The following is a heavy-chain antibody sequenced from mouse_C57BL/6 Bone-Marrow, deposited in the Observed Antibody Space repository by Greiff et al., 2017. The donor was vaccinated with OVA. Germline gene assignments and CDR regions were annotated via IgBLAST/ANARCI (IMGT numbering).Heavy chain of an antibody. J-gene: IGHJ3*01. V-gene: IGHV5-12*01. Sequence: EVKLVESGGGLVQPGGSLKLSCAASGFTFSDYYMYWVRQTPEKRLEWVAYISNGGGSTYYQDTVKGRCTISRDNAKNTLYLQMSRLKSEDTAMYYCARQGAYYGSSYVGFAYWGQGTLVTVSA. CDR2: ISNGGGST. CDR1: GFTFSDYY. D-gene: IGHD1-1*01. CDR3: ARQGAYYGSSYVGFAY.